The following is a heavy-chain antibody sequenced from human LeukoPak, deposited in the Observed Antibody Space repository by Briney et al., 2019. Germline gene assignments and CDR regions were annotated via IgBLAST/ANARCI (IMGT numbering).Heavy chain of an antibody. CDR2: IRSKAYGGPT. Sequence: GGSLRLSCTASGFTFGDYAMSWVRQAPGKGLEWVGFIRSKAYGGPTEYAASVKGRFTISRDDSKSIAYLQMNSLKTEDTAVYYCTRVPVLWCGEFPYFDNWGQGTLVTVSS. CDR3: TRVPVLWCGEFPYFDN. V-gene: IGHV3-49*04. CDR1: GFTFGDYA. D-gene: IGHD3-10*01. J-gene: IGHJ4*02.